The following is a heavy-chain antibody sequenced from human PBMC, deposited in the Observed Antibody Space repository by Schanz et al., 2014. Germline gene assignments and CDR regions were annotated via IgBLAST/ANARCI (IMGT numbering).Heavy chain of an antibody. CDR3: ARDSGSHYLVDY. J-gene: IGHJ4*02. V-gene: IGHV3-48*01. Sequence: EAQLLESGGGLVQPGGSLRLSCAASGFNFKAYAMNWVRQAPGKGLEWVSYISRSSSTIYYADSVRGRFTISRDNAKNSLYLQMNSLRAEDTAVYYCARDSGSHYLVDYWGQGTLVTVSS. CDR1: GFNFKAYA. CDR2: ISRSSSTI. D-gene: IGHD1-26*01.